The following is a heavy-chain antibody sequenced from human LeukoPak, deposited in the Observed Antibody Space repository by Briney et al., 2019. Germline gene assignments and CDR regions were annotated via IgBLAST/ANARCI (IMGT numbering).Heavy chain of an antibody. CDR3: ARGTRTIGWFDP. CDR2: IIPIFGTA. CDR1: GGTFSSYA. J-gene: IGHJ5*02. V-gene: IGHV1-69*05. Sequence: GASVKVSCKASGGTFSSYAISWVRQAPGQGLEWMGGIIPIFGTANYARKFQGRVTITTDESTSTAYMELSSLRSEDTAVYYCARGTRTIGWFDPWGQGTLVTVSS. D-gene: IGHD1/OR15-1a*01.